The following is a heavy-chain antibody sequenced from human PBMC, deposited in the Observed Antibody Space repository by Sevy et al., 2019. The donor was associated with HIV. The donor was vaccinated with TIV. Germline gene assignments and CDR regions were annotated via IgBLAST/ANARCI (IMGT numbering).Heavy chain of an antibody. CDR2: ISSSSSTI. J-gene: IGHJ4*02. CDR3: ARLYSSGWHEVGY. V-gene: IGHV3-48*01. CDR1: GFTFSSYS. D-gene: IGHD6-19*01. Sequence: GGSLRLSCAASGFTFSSYSMNWVRQAPGKGLEWVSYISSSSSTIYYADSVKGRFTISRDNAKNLLYLQMNSLRAEDTAVYYCARLYSSGWHEVGYWGQGTLVTVSS.